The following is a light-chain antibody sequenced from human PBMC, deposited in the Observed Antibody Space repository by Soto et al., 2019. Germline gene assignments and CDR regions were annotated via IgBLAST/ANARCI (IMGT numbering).Light chain of an antibody. Sequence: IVLTQSPVTLSLSPVERATLSCRASQSVSSSYLAWYQQKPGQAPRLLIYGASSRATGIPDRFSGSGSGTDFTLTISSLQPEDFATYYCQQANSFPLTFGGGTKVDIK. J-gene: IGKJ4*01. V-gene: IGKV3-20*01. CDR3: QQANSFPLT. CDR2: GAS. CDR1: QSVSSSY.